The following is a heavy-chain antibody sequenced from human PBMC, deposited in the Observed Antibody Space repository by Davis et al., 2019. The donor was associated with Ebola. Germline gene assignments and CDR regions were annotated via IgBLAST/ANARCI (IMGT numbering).Heavy chain of an antibody. CDR1: GGSISSYY. CDR3: ASGGAWSGYYTDYYYGMDV. D-gene: IGHD3-3*01. CDR2: IYYSVST. Sequence: MPSETLSLTCTVSGGSISSYYWSWIRQPPGKGLEWIGYIYYSVSTNYNPSLKSRVTISVDTSKNQFSLKLTSVIAAYTAVYYCASGGAWSGYYTDYYYGMDVWGQGTTVTVSS. J-gene: IGHJ6*02. V-gene: IGHV4-59*12.